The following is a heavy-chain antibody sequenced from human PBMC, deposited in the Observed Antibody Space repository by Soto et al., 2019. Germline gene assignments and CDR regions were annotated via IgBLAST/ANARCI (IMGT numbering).Heavy chain of an antibody. Sequence: QVQLQESGPGLVKPSETLSLTCTVSGGSISNYYWSWIRQPAGKGLEWIGRLYTSGNTNYNPSLKGRVSMSVDMSKNQFSLKLSSVAAADTAVYYCAGDDNGDNGRAFDPWGQGTLVTVSS. CDR2: LYTSGNT. J-gene: IGHJ5*02. D-gene: IGHD4-17*01. CDR1: GGSISNYY. V-gene: IGHV4-4*07. CDR3: AGDDNGDNGRAFDP.